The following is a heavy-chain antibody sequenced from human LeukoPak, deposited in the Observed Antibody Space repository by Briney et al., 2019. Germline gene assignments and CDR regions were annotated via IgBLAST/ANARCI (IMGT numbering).Heavy chain of an antibody. D-gene: IGHD4-17*01. V-gene: IGHV4-4*02. Sequence: SGTLSLTCAVSGGSISSSNWWSWVRQPPGKGLEWIGEIYHSGSTNYNPSLKSRVTISVDKSKNQFSLKLSSVTAADTAVYYCARVGFRYGDSVTSDAFDIRGQGTMVTVSS. CDR3: ARVGFRYGDSVTSDAFDI. CDR1: GGSISSSNW. CDR2: IYHSGST. J-gene: IGHJ3*02.